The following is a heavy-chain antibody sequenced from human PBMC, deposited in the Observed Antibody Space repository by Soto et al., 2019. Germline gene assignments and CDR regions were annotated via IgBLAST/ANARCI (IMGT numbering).Heavy chain of an antibody. CDR2: IYYSGST. V-gene: IGHV4-59*01. Sequence: SETLSLTCSVSGSSIRPYYWSWIRQPPGKGLEWIGNIYYSGSTNYNPSLRSRVIMSVASSRNQLSLRLNSVTAADTAVYYCTRVGGYYGDYPNFDYWGQGALVTVSS. D-gene: IGHD4-17*01. CDR1: GSSIRPYY. CDR3: TRVGGYYGDYPNFDY. J-gene: IGHJ4*02.